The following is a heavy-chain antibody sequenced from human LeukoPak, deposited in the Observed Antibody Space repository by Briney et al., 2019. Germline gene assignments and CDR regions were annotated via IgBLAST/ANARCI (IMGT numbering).Heavy chain of an antibody. D-gene: IGHD2-2*03. CDR1: GGSISSSNW. Sequence: PSGTLSLTCAVSGGSISSSNWWSWVRQPPGKGPEWIGEIYHSGSTNYNPSLKSRVTISVDKSKNQFSLKLSSVTAADTAVYYCARDLDIVVVPAANQTLDYWGQGTLVTVSS. CDR2: IYHSGST. V-gene: IGHV4-4*02. J-gene: IGHJ4*02. CDR3: ARDLDIVVVPAANQTLDY.